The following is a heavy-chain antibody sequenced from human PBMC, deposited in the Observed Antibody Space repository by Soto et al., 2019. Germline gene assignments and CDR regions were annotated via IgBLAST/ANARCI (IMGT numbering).Heavy chain of an antibody. Sequence: GGSLRLSCAASGFTFSSYAMSWVRQAPGKGLEWVSAISGSGGSTYYADSVKGRFTISRDNSKNTLYLQMNSLRAEDTAVYYCAKERTPVWFGESLHGMDVWGQGTTVTVSS. CDR2: ISGSGGST. D-gene: IGHD3-10*01. J-gene: IGHJ6*02. CDR3: AKERTPVWFGESLHGMDV. CDR1: GFTFSSYA. V-gene: IGHV3-23*01.